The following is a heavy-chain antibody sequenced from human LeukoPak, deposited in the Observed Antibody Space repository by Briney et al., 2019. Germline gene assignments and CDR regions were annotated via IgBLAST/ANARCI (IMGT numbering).Heavy chain of an antibody. V-gene: IGHV3-30*04. CDR1: GFTFSSYA. CDR3: ASGLYCDILTGYSYYFDY. CDR2: ISYDGSNK. D-gene: IGHD3-9*01. J-gene: IGHJ4*02. Sequence: GGSLRLPCAASGFTFSSYAMHWVRQAPGKGLEWVAVISYDGSNKYCADSVKGRFTISRDNSKNTLYLQMNSLRAEDTAVYYCASGLYCDILTGYSYYFDYWGQGTLVTVSS.